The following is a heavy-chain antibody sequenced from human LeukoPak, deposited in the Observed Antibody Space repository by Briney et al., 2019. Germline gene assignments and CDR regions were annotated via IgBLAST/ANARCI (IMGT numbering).Heavy chain of an antibody. D-gene: IGHD2-15*01. CDR3: AGALMVAAFDS. CDR1: GARFSDHY. V-gene: IGHV3-11*01. CDR2: ISSGGSNI. Sequence: GGSLRLSCAASGARFSDHYMSWIRQATGKGLEWISYISSGGSNIHYADSMRGRVTISRDNANNSLTLHMSSLRAEDTAVYYCAGALMVAAFDSWGQGTLVTVSS. J-gene: IGHJ4*02.